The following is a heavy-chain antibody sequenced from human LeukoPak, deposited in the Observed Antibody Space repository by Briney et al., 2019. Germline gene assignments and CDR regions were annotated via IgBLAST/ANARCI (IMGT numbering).Heavy chain of an antibody. CDR1: GYTFTDHY. D-gene: IGHD2-21*01. J-gene: IGHJ5*02. CDR3: ARDTSLLGWFDP. CDR2: INPNSGGT. V-gene: IGHV1-2*02. Sequence: ASVKVSCKASGYTFTDHYMQWLRQAPGQGLEWMGWINPNSGGTVLAQKFQDRITMTRDTSISTVYMELSRLSSDDTAVYYCARDTSLLGWFDPWGQGTLVTDSS.